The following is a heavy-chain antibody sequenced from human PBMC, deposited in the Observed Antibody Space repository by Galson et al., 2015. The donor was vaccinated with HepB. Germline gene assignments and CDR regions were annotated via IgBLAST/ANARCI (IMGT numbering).Heavy chain of an antibody. CDR3: AKDVDGGFYYFAMDV. CDR2: IKQDGSEK. Sequence: SLRLSCAASGFSFSNYGMHWVRQAPGKGLEWVANIKQDGSEKYYVDSVKGRFTISRDNNKNSLYLEMTSLRTEDTALYYCAKDVDGGFYYFAMDVWGRGTTVTVSS. V-gene: IGHV3-7*03. J-gene: IGHJ6*02. CDR1: GFSFSNYG. D-gene: IGHD2-21*01.